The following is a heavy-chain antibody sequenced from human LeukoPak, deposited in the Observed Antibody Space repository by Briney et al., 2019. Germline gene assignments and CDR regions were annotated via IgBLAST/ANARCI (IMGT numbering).Heavy chain of an antibody. J-gene: IGHJ4*02. CDR2: ISGDGGST. CDR1: GFTFNSYS. CDR3: TKDIYVDTAIAAFDY. Sequence: PGGSLGLSCAASGFTFNSYSMNWVGQAPGKGLEWVSHISGDGGSTYYADSVKGRFTISRNNSKNSLYLQMNSLRTEDSALYYCTKDIYVDTAIAAFDYWGQGTLVTVSS. D-gene: IGHD5-18*01. V-gene: IGHV3-43*02.